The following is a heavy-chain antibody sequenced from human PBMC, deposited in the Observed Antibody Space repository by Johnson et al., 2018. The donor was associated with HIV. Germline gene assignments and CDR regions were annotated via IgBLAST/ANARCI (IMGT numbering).Heavy chain of an antibody. Sequence: VQLVESGGTLVKPGGSLRLSCAASGFTFTDAWVNWVRQAPGKGLVWVGRIKSESDGGTTDYAAPVKGRFTISRDDSRHTLSLYMSSLKIEDTAVYSCTTGGDAFDIWGQGTLLTVSS. CDR2: IKSESDGGTT. D-gene: IGHD3-16*01. J-gene: IGHJ3*02. CDR1: GFTFTDAW. CDR3: TTGGDAFDI. V-gene: IGHV3-15*02.